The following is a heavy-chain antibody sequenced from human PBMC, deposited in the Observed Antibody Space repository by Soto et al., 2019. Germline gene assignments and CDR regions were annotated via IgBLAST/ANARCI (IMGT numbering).Heavy chain of an antibody. CDR1: GGFVNSDTHS. CDR2: IYSGGST. Sequence: SETLSLTCTVSGGFVNSDTHSWSWIRQTPGKRLEWIGFIYSGGSTKNPSLRSRVTMSVDTSRNQFSLKLRSVIVADTAVYHCARFVRSCSATTCSTRADVWGQGITVTVSS. J-gene: IGHJ6*02. V-gene: IGHV4-61*01. CDR3: ARFVRSCSATTCSTRADV. D-gene: IGHD2-2*01.